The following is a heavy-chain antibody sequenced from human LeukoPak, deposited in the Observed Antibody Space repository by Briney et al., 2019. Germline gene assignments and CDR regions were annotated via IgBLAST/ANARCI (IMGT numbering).Heavy chain of an antibody. Sequence: GGSLRLSCAASGFTFSSYWMSWVRQAPGKGLEWVANIKQDGSEKYYVDSVKGRFTISRDNAKNSLYLQMNSLRAEDTAVYYCARDIGRYSYGYGWFDPWGQGTLVTVSS. D-gene: IGHD5-18*01. CDR1: GFTFSSYW. CDR2: IKQDGSEK. J-gene: IGHJ5*02. CDR3: ARDIGRYSYGYGWFDP. V-gene: IGHV3-7*01.